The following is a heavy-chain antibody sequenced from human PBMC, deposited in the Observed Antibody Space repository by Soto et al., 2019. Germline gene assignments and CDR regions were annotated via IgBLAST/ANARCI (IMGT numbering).Heavy chain of an antibody. Sequence: QVQLQESGPGLVKPSETLSLTCTVSGGSITRGGYYWSWIRQHPGKGLEWIGYIYNSVTTYYNPSVKSRVTISVDTSTNQFSLKLTSVTAADTAVYYCARDPAPWGQGTLVTVSS. J-gene: IGHJ5*02. V-gene: IGHV4-31*03. CDR1: GGSITRGGYY. CDR2: IYNSVTT. CDR3: ARDPAP.